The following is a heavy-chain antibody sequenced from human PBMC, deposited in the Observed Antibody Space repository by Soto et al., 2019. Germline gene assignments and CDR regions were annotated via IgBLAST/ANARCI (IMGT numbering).Heavy chain of an antibody. J-gene: IGHJ4*02. V-gene: IGHV3-23*01. D-gene: IGHD6-13*01. Sequence: EVQLLESGGGLVQPGGSLRLSCPASGFTFSSYAMSWVRQAPGKGLEGVSAISGSGGSTYYADSVKGRFTISRDNSKNTLYLQMNSLRAEDTAVYYCAKDLSGGIAAAGPFDYWGQGTLVTVSS. CDR1: GFTFSSYA. CDR3: AKDLSGGIAAAGPFDY. CDR2: ISGSGGST.